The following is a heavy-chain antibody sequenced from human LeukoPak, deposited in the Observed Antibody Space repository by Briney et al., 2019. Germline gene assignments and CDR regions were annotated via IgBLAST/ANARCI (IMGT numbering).Heavy chain of an antibody. V-gene: IGHV5-51*01. D-gene: IGHD1-26*01. CDR2: IYPGDSDT. CDR1: GYSFTSYW. Sequence: GESLKISCKGSGYSFTSYWIGWVRQMPGRGLEWMGIIYPGDSDTRYSPSFQGQVTISADKSISTAYLQWSSPTASDTAMYYCATSYSGTDFDYWGQGTLVTVSS. CDR3: ATSYSGTDFDY. J-gene: IGHJ4*02.